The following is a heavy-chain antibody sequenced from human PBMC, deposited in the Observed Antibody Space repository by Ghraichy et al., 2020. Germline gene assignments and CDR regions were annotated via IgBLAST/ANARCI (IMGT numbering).Heavy chain of an antibody. CDR1: GGSIRSYY. CDR3: ASVVQMATIHYWYFDL. J-gene: IGHJ2*01. D-gene: IGHD5-24*01. Sequence: SETLSLTCCVSGGSIRSYYWSWIRQPPGKGLEWIGYIYYSGITNYNPSLKSRVTISVDTSKNQVSLKLNSVTAADAAVYYCASVVQMATIHYWYFDLWGRGTPVTVSS. V-gene: IGHV4-59*01. CDR2: IYYSGIT.